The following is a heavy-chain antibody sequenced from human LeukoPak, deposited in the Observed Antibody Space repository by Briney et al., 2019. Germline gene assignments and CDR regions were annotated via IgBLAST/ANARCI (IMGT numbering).Heavy chain of an antibody. V-gene: IGHV4-59*01. CDR3: ARVGGRSGMDG. D-gene: IGHD2-15*01. Sequence: SEPLSLTCTVSGGSISSSYWSWIRQPPGKGLEWIGYIYYSGSTNYNPSLKGRVTISVDTSKNQFSLKLSSVTAADTAVYYCARVGGRSGMDGWGQGTTVTVSS. CDR2: IYYSGST. CDR1: GGSISSSY. J-gene: IGHJ6*02.